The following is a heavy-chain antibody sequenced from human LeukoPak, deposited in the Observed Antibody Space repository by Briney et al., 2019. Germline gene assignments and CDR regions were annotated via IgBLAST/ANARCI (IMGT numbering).Heavy chain of an antibody. CDR2: IYYSGST. V-gene: IGHV4-59*01. D-gene: IGHD5-18*01. Sequence: PSETLSLTCTVSGGSISSYYWNWIRQPPGKGLEWIGYIYYSGSTNYNPSLESRVTMSVDTSKNQFSLKLSSVTAADTAVYYCARSPHTANYYFYGMDVWGQGTTVTVSS. CDR1: GGSISSYY. J-gene: IGHJ6*02. CDR3: ARSPHTANYYFYGMDV.